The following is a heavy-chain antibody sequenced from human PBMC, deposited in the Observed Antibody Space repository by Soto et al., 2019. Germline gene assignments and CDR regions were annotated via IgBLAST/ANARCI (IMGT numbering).Heavy chain of an antibody. V-gene: IGHV4-59*01. Sequence: PSETLSLTCTVSGASISSFYWAWIRQPPGKGLECVGYIYYSGSTTYNPSLKSRITISVDTSQNQFSLKLSSVSAADTAVYYCASLKLGYSTFDPWGQGTLVTVSS. J-gene: IGHJ5*02. CDR1: GASISSFY. D-gene: IGHD5-18*01. CDR3: ASLKLGYSTFDP. CDR2: IYYSGST.